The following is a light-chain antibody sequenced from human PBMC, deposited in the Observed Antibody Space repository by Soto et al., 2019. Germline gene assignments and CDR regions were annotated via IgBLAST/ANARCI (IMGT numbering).Light chain of an antibody. J-gene: IGKJ1*01. Sequence: DIQMTQTPSTRSASVGDRVTMTCRASQSISNSLAWYQQKPGKAPNLLIYKASSLESGVPSRFSGSGSGTQFTLTISSLQPDDSATYYCQQYDGASWTFGQGTKVDI. CDR1: QSISNS. CDR3: QQYDGASWT. CDR2: KAS. V-gene: IGKV1-5*03.